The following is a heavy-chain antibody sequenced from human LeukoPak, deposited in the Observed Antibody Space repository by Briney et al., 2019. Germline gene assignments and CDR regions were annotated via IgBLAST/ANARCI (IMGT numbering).Heavy chain of an antibody. CDR2: INHSGST. D-gene: IGHD5-18*01. CDR1: GGSFSGYY. Sequence: KPSETLSLTCAVYGGSFSGYYWSWIRQPPGKGLEWIGEINHSGSTNYNPSLKSRVTISVDTSKNQFSLKLSSVTAADTAVYYCARWGTWIQLWSTDYWGRGTLVTVSS. J-gene: IGHJ4*02. V-gene: IGHV4-34*01. CDR3: ARWGTWIQLWSTDY.